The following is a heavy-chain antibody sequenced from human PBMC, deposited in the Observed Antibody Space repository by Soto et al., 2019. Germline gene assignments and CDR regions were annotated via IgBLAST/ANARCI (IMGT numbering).Heavy chain of an antibody. V-gene: IGHV3-53*04. CDR2: IYSGGST. CDR3: ARGGLDRGGMDV. Sequence: EVQLVESGGGLVQPGGSLRLSCAASGFTVSSNYMSWVRQAPGKGLEWVSVIYSGGSTYYADSVKGRFTISRHNSKNPLYLQMNSRRAEDTAVYYCARGGLDRGGMDVWGQGTTVTVSS. CDR1: GFTVSSNY. D-gene: IGHD3-9*01. J-gene: IGHJ6*02.